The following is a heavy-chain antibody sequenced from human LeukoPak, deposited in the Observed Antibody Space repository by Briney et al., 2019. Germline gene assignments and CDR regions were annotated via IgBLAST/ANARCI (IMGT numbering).Heavy chain of an antibody. CDR2: MNPDSDNT. CDR1: GYTFANYD. V-gene: IGHV1-8*01. Sequence: GASVKVSCNTSGYTFANYDINCVRQATGQGLEWMGRMNPDSDNTGYAQKFQGRVTMTRNTSINTAYMELSSLRSEDTAVYFCARGGVGAAGSIQWLDLNFFDYWGQGTLVTVSS. D-gene: IGHD6-13*01. CDR3: ARGGVGAAGSIQWLDLNFFDY. J-gene: IGHJ4*02.